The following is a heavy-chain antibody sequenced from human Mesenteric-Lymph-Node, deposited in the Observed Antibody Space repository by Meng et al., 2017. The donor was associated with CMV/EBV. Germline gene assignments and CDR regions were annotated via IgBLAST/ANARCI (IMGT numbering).Heavy chain of an antibody. J-gene: IGHJ4*02. CDR3: ARELVGYCSSTSCSSGPFDY. D-gene: IGHD2-2*01. CDR1: GFTFTGYY. CDR2: INPSGGST. V-gene: IGHV1-46*01. Sequence: ASVKVSCKASGFTFTGYYMYWVRQAPGQGLEWMGWINPSGGSTSYAQKFQGRVTMTRDTSTSTVYMELSSLRSEDTAVYYCARELVGYCSSTSCSSGPFDYWGQGTLVTVSS.